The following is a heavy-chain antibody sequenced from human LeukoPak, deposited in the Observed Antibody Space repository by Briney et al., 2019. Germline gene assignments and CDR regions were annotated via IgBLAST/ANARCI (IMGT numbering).Heavy chain of an antibody. V-gene: IGHV1-2*02. Sequence: VASVKVSCKASGYTFTGYYMHWVRQAPGQGLEWMGWINPNSGGTNYAQKFQGRVTMTRDTSISTAYMELSRLRSDDTAVYYCATDYYYDSSGSYYTVDYWGQGTLVTVSS. J-gene: IGHJ4*02. CDR1: GYTFTGYY. CDR2: INPNSGGT. D-gene: IGHD3-22*01. CDR3: ATDYYYDSSGSYYTVDY.